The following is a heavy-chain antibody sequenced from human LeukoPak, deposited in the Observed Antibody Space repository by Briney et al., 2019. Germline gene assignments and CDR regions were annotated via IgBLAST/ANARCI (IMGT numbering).Heavy chain of an antibody. J-gene: IGHJ4*02. CDR3: AKDPSLGGQLLVEYYFDY. CDR1: GFTFSSYG. CDR2: ISGSDGST. Sequence: PGGTLRLSCAASGFTFSSYGMSWVRQAPGKGLEWVSAISGSDGSTYYADSVKGRFTISRDNSKNTLYLQMNSLRAEDTAVYYCAKDPSLGGQLLVEYYFDYWGQGTLVTVSS. V-gene: IGHV3-23*01. D-gene: IGHD6-13*01.